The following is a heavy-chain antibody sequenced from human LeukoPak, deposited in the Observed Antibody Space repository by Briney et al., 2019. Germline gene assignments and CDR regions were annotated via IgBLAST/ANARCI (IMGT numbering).Heavy chain of an antibody. CDR1: GFTFSSYA. Sequence: PGGSLRLSCAASGFTFSSYAMSWVRQAPGKGLEWVSAISGSGGSTYYADSVKGRFTISRDNSKNTLHLQMNSLRAEDTAVYYCAKLRGYYYVSGTVYMNVWGQGTTVTVSS. V-gene: IGHV3-23*01. CDR2: ISGSGGST. CDR3: AKLRGYYYVSGTVYMNV. D-gene: IGHD3-10*01. J-gene: IGHJ6*02.